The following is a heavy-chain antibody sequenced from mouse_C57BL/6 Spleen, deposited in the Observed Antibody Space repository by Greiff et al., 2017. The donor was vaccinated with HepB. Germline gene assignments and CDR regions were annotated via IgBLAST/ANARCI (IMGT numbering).Heavy chain of an antibody. CDR1: GFTFSSYA. D-gene: IGHD6-1*01. CDR2: ISDGGSYT. V-gene: IGHV5-4*01. CDR3: AREPLPCAY. J-gene: IGHJ3*01. Sequence: EVMLVESGGGLVKPGGSLKLSCAASGFTFSSYAMSWVRQTPEKRLEWVATISDGGSYTYYPDNVKGRVTISRDNAKNNLYLQMSHLKSEDTAMYDCAREPLPCAYWGQGTLVTVSA.